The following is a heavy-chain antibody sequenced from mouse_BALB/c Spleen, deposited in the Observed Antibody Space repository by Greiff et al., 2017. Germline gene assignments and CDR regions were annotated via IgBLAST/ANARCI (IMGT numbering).Heavy chain of an antibody. CDR3: ARTMITTGYFDY. CDR1: GFTFSSFG. J-gene: IGHJ2*01. Sequence: DVKLVESGGGLVQPGGSRKLSCAASGFTFSSFGMHWVRQAPEKGLEWVAYISSGSSTIYYADTVKGRFTISRDNPKNTLFLQMTSLRSEDTAMYYCARTMITTGYFDYWGQGTTLTVSS. D-gene: IGHD2-4*01. V-gene: IGHV5-17*02. CDR2: ISSGSSTI.